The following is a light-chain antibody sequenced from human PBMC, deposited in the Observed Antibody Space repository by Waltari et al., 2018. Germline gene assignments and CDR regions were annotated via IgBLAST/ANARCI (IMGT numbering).Light chain of an antibody. CDR3: SSYTSSSTLV. Sequence: HSALTQPASVSGSPGQSITISCSGNSTDAGGYNYVSWYQQHPGKAPKLMIYDVSSRPSGVSNRFSGSKSGNTASLTISGLQAEDEADYYCSSYTSSSTLVFGTGTKVTVL. V-gene: IGLV2-14*01. CDR2: DVS. J-gene: IGLJ1*01. CDR1: STDAGGYNY.